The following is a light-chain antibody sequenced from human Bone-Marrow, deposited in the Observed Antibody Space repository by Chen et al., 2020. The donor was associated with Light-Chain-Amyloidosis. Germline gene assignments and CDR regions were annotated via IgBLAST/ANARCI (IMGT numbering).Light chain of an antibody. V-gene: IGKV4-1*01. J-gene: IGKJ4*01. Sequence: DIVMTQSPDSLAVSLGERATINCKSRQSVLYSSNNKNYLAWYQQKPGQPPKLLISWASTRESVVPDRFSGSGSETDFTLTISSLQAEDVAVYYCQQYYATLPSFGGGTKVEIK. CDR3: QQYYATLPS. CDR2: WAS. CDR1: QSVLYSSNNKNY.